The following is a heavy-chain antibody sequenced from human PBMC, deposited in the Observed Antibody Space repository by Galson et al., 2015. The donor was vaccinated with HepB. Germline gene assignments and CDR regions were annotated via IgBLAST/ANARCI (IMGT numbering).Heavy chain of an antibody. J-gene: IGHJ3*02. CDR3: ASTVGGGENDAFDI. D-gene: IGHD3-16*01. Sequence: ETLSLTCTVSGGSISSYYWSWIRQPPGKGLEWIGYIYYSGSTNYNPSLKSRVTISVDTSKNQFSLKLSSVTAADTAVYYCASTVGGGENDAFDIWGQGTMVTVSS. CDR2: IYYSGST. CDR1: GGSISSYY. V-gene: IGHV4-59*01.